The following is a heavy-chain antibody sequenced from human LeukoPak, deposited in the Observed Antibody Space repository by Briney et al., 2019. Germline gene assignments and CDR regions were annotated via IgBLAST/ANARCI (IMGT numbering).Heavy chain of an antibody. Sequence: PSETLSLTCTVSGGSISSYYWSWIRQPPGKGLEWIGYIYYSGSTNYNPSLKSRVTISVDTFKNQFSLKLSSVTAADTAVYYCARVGIAAAGKNWFDPWGQGTLVTVSS. CDR3: ARVGIAAAGKNWFDP. CDR2: IYYSGST. J-gene: IGHJ5*02. D-gene: IGHD6-13*01. V-gene: IGHV4-59*01. CDR1: GGSISSYY.